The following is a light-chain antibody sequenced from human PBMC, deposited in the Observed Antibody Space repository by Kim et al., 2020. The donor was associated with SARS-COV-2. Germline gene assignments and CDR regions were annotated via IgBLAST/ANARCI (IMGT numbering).Light chain of an antibody. J-gene: IGLJ2*01. CDR3: TIYIPINVLVL. CDR2: DVI. Sequence: QSALTQPASVSGSAGQSITITCLGSNTDISDFNFVSWYQQHPGKAPKLILYDVINRPSGVSHRFSGSKSGNSASLTITGLQAEDEADYYCTIYIPINVLVLFGGGTKVTVL. CDR1: NTDISDFNF. V-gene: IGLV2-14*03.